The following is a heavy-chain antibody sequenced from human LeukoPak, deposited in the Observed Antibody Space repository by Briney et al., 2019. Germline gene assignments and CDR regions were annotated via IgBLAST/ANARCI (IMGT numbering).Heavy chain of an antibody. Sequence: SQTLSLTCTVSGGSISSGGYQWSWIRQHPGKGLEWIGYIYYSGSTYYNPSLKSRVTISVDTSKNQFSLKLSSVTAADTAVYYCARCVQDIVVVPAATGMDVWGQGTTVTVSS. CDR2: IYYSGST. V-gene: IGHV4-31*03. CDR3: ARCVQDIVVVPAATGMDV. D-gene: IGHD2-2*01. CDR1: GGSISSGGYQ. J-gene: IGHJ6*02.